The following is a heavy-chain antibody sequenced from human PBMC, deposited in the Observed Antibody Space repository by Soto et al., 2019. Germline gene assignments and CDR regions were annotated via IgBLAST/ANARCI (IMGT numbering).Heavy chain of an antibody. J-gene: IGHJ4*02. CDR1: GFTFISYW. CDR3: ARTSLVVPAATREDY. D-gene: IGHD2-15*01. V-gene: IGHV3-74*01. Sequence: EVQLVESGGGLVQPGGSLRLSCAASGFTFISYWMHWVRQAPGKGLVWVSRINSDGSSTSYADSVKGRFTISRDNAKNTVYLQMNSLRAEDTAVYYCARTSLVVPAATREDYWGQGTLVTVSS. CDR2: INSDGSST.